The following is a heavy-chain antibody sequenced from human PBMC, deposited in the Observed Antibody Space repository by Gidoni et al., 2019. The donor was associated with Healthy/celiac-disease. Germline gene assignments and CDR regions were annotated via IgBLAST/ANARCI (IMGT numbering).Heavy chain of an antibody. Sequence: QVQLQVSRPGLVKPSESLCRTLTVSGYTLSSGYYWGWSRQPPGKGLEWIWSTYHSGSTYYNPSVKSRVTISVDTSKNQFSLKLSSVTAADTAVYYCASESSQYYYDSSGYYGPAYYYYGMDVWGQGTTVTVSS. CDR3: ASESSQYYYDSSGYYGPAYYYYGMDV. J-gene: IGHJ6*02. V-gene: IGHV4-38-2*02. CDR2: TYHSGST. D-gene: IGHD3-22*01. CDR1: GYTLSSGYY.